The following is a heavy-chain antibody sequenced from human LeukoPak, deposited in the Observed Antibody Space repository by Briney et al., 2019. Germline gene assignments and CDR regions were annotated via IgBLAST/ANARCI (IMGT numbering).Heavy chain of an antibody. J-gene: IGHJ5*02. CDR3: ARDPTYCSSTSCYRGSWFDP. CDR2: ISSSSYI. CDR1: GFTFSSYS. V-gene: IGHV3-21*01. Sequence: GGSLRLSCAASGFTFSSYSMNWVRQAPGKGLEWVSSISSSSYIYYADSVKGRFTISRDNAKNSLYLQMNSLRAEDTAVYYCARDPTYCSSTSCYRGSWFDPWGQGTLVTVSS. D-gene: IGHD2-2*01.